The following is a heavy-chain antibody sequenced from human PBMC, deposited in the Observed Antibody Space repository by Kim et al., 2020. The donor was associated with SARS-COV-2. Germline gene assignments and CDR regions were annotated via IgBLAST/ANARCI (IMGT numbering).Heavy chain of an antibody. CDR3: AILNGVVYSSSWYVGHYYYGMDV. J-gene: IGHJ6*02. D-gene: IGHD6-13*01. Sequence: GESLTISCKGSGYSFTSYWISWVRQMPGKGLEWMGRIDPSDSYTNYSPSFQGHVTISADKSISTAYLQWSSLKASDTAMYYCAILNGVVYSSSWYVGHYYYGMDVWGQGTTVTVSS. CDR2: IDPSDSYT. CDR1: GYSFTSYW. V-gene: IGHV5-10-1*01.